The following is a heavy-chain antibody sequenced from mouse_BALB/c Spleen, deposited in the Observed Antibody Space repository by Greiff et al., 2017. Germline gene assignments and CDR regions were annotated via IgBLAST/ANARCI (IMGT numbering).Heavy chain of an antibody. V-gene: IGHV1-14*01. CDR2: INPYNDGT. J-gene: IGHJ4*01. D-gene: IGHD2-1*01. CDR3: ARKGNYEAMDY. Sequence: VQLQQSGPELVKPGASVKMSCKASGYTFTSYVMHWVKQKPGQGLEWIGYINPYNDGTKYNEKFKGKATLTSDKSSSTAYMELSSLTSEDSAVYYCARKGNYEAMDYWGQGTSVTVSS. CDR1: GYTFTSYV.